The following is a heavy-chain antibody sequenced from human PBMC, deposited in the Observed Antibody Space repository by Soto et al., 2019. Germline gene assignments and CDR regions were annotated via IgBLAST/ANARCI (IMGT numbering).Heavy chain of an antibody. J-gene: IGHJ6*02. CDR1: GYTFTGYD. D-gene: IGHD6-13*01. V-gene: IGHV1-2*02. CDR2: INPNSGGT. Sequence: VASVKVSCKASGYTFTGYDMHWVRQAPGQGLEWMGWINPNSGGTNYAQKFQGRVTMTRDTSISTAYMELSRLRSDDTAEYYCARGLGQPEPTSGYSSSWYDYDYYGMDVWG. CDR3: ARGLGQPEPTSGYSSSWYDYDYYGMDV.